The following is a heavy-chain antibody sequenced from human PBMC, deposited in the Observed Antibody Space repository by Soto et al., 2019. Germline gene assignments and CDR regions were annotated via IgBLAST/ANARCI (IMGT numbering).Heavy chain of an antibody. CDR2: ISAHNGNT. CDR3: AKGRYGDY. Sequence: QAHLVQSGAEVKEPGASVKVSCKGSGYTFTSYGITWVRQAPGQGLEWMGWISAHNGNTDYAQKLQGRVTVTRDTSTSTAYMELRSLRSDDTAVYYCAKGRYGDYWGQGALVTVSS. V-gene: IGHV1-18*01. CDR1: GYTFTSYG. J-gene: IGHJ4*02. D-gene: IGHD1-1*01.